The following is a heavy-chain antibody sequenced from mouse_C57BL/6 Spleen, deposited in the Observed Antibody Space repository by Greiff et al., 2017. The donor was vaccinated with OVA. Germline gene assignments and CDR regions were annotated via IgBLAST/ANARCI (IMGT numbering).Heavy chain of an antibody. Sequence: QVQLQQPGAELVRPGSSVKLSCKASGYTFTSYWMDWVKQRPGQGLEWIGNIYPSDSETHYNQKFKDKATLTVDKSSSTAYMQLSSLTSEDSAVYYCAIYYGNYVDYWGQGTTLTVSS. CDR1: GYTFTSYW. D-gene: IGHD2-1*01. J-gene: IGHJ2*01. V-gene: IGHV1-61*01. CDR2: IYPSDSET. CDR3: AIYYGNYVDY.